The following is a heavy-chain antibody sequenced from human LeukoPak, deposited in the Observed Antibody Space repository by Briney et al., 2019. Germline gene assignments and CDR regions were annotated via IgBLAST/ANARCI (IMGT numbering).Heavy chain of an antibody. CDR2: VGGRGVKT. J-gene: IGHJ4*02. CDR1: GFTFSNYA. CDR3: AKRGDCSGTCTYDY. V-gene: IGHV3-23*01. D-gene: IGHD2-2*01. Sequence: GGSLRLSCAASGFTFSNYAIHWVRQAPGKGLEWVSIVGGRGVKTYYADSVKGRFTISRDNSKNTVYLQRNSLRAEDTAVYYCAKRGDCSGTCTYDYWGQGTLVTVSS.